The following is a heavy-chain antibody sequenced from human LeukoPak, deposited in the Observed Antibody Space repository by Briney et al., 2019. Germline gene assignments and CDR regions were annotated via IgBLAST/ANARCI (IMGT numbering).Heavy chain of an antibody. J-gene: IGHJ4*02. CDR1: GGSISSGGYP. Sequence: PSETLSLTCAVSGGSISSGGYPWSWIRQPPGKGLEWIGYIYYSGSTYYNPSLKSRVTISVDTSKNQFSLKLSSVTAADTAVYYCARSPYRFGGPIVGATYYFDYWGQGTLVTVSS. V-gene: IGHV4-30-4*07. CDR2: IYYSGST. D-gene: IGHD1-26*01. CDR3: ARSPYRFGGPIVGATYYFDY.